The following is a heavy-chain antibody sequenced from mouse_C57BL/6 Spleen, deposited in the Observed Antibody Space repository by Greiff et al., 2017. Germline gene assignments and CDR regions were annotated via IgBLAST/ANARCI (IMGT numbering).Heavy chain of an antibody. CDR1: GFSFNTDA. J-gene: IGHJ2*01. CDR3: VRHGDYSRDCFVY. D-gene: IGHD1-1*01. CDR2: LRSKSNNEAT. Sequence: EVHLVESGGGLAQPKGSLKLSCAASGFSFNTDAMNWGRQASGKGLVWVARLRSKSNNEATYYADSVKDRFTISRDDSESMLYLQMNNLKTEDTARYFCVRHGDYSRDCFVYWGQDTTLTVSS. V-gene: IGHV10-1*01.